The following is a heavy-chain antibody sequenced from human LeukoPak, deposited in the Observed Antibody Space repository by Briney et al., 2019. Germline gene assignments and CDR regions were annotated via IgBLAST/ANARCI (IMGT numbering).Heavy chain of an antibody. CDR3: ARDVGLGGYDLGANFDY. J-gene: IGHJ4*02. CDR1: GYTFTGYY. V-gene: IGHV1-2*02. D-gene: IGHD5-12*01. Sequence: ASVTVSCKASGYTFTGYYMHWVRQAPGQGLAWVGWINPNSGGTNYAQKFQGRVTMTRDTSISTAYMELSRLRSDDTAVYYCARDVGLGGYDLGANFDYWGQGTLVTVSS. CDR2: INPNSGGT.